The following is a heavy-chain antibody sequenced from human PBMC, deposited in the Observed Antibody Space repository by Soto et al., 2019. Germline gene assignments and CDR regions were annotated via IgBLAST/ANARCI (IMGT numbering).Heavy chain of an antibody. V-gene: IGHV4-31*03. CDR1: GGSINSGDSY. J-gene: IGHJ4*02. Sequence: PSETLSLTCTVSGGSINSGDSYWSWIRQHPVEGLEWIGSIDYSGSTYYNPSLKSRITINPDTSKNQFSLRLNSVTPEDTAVYYCARDLAVDDYWGQGTLVTVSS. CDR3: ARDLAVDDY. CDR2: IDYSGST. D-gene: IGHD2-15*01.